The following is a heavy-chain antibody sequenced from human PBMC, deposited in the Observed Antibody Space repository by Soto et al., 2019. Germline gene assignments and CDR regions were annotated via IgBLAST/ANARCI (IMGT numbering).Heavy chain of an antibody. V-gene: IGHV3-23*01. CDR3: AKDRRAGGNYGFYSDF. Sequence: PEGSLRLSCAASGFTFSSYGMTWVRQAPGKGLEWVSFSSATGAGTYYADSVKGRFTISRDNSKNTLYLQMTSLRADDTAVYYCAKDRRAGGNYGFYSDFWGQGALVTVSS. D-gene: IGHD1-7*01. CDR2: SSATGAGT. CDR1: GFTFSSYG. J-gene: IGHJ4*02.